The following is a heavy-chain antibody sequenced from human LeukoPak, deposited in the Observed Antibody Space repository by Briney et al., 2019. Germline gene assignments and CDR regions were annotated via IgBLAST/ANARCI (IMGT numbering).Heavy chain of an antibody. V-gene: IGHV3-23*01. CDR3: AKDLPAGSWGSVDFYYGLDV. CDR1: GFTFRSYP. Sequence: GGSLRLSCAASGFTFRSYPMNWVRQAPGRGLEWVSFISGSAGRTYYADSVQGRFTISRDNSKDTLYLQMNSLRADDTAVYYCAKDLPAGSWGSVDFYYGLDVWGQGTTVTVSS. D-gene: IGHD3-16*01. J-gene: IGHJ6*02. CDR2: ISGSAGRT.